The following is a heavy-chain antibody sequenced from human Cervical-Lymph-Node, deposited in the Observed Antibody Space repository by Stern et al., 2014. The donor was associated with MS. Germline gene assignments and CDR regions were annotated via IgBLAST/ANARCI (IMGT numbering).Heavy chain of an antibody. CDR3: ARGGFSSLDF. D-gene: IGHD2-2*01. CDR2: IVPIVGTP. Sequence: MQLVDSGAEVKKPGSSVKVSCKASGGTFSRSATSWVRQAPGQGLEWMGGIVPIVGTPNYAQNFQGRVTITADESTNTTYMDLSSLRSEDTAVYYCARGGFSSLDFWGQGTLVTVSS. CDR1: GGTFSRSA. J-gene: IGHJ4*02. V-gene: IGHV1-69*01.